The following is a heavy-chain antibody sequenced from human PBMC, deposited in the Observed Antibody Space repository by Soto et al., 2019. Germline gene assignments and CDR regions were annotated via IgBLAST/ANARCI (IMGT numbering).Heavy chain of an antibody. J-gene: IGHJ6*02. CDR2: ITSNGGNT. V-gene: IGHV3-64*01. CDR3: ASLIPFGYGMDV. CDR1: GFTFSSYA. D-gene: IGHD2-21*01. Sequence: EVQLVESGGGLVQPGGSLRLSCAASGFTFSSYAMHWVRQAPGKGLECVSAITSNGGNTDYASSVKGRFTISRDNSKNPLYLQMGGMRVEDMAVYYCASLIPFGYGMDVWGQGTTVTVSS.